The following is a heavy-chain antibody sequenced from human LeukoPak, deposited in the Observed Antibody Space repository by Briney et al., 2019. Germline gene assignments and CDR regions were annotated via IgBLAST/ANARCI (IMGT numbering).Heavy chain of an antibody. CDR3: ARGGTFGGVIVRTYFDY. D-gene: IGHD3-16*02. V-gene: IGHV3-21*04. Sequence: GGSLRLSCAASGFTFSIYAMHWVRQAPGKGLEWVSAIGSSDTYYADSVKGRFTISRDNAKNSLYLQMNSLRAEDTAVYYCARGGTFGGVIVRTYFDYWGQGTLVTVSS. CDR2: IGSSDT. J-gene: IGHJ4*02. CDR1: GFTFSIYA.